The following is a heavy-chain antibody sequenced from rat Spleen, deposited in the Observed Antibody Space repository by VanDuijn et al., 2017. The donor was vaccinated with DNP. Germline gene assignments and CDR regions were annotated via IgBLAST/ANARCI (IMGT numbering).Heavy chain of an antibody. CDR3: ARDAGGPFDY. J-gene: IGHJ2*01. CDR2: IRTSGGST. CDR1: GFTFSNYG. D-gene: IGHD1-11*01. V-gene: IGHV5S13*01. Sequence: GLVQPGRSLKLSCAASGFTFSNYGMAWVRQAPKKGLEWVATIRTSGGSTYYPDSVKGRFTISRDNAKNTLQLQMNNLRSEDTATYYCARDAGGPFDYWGQGVMVTVSS.